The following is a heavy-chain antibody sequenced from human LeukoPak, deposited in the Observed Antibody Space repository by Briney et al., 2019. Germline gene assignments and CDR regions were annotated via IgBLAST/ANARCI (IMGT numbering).Heavy chain of an antibody. V-gene: IGHV3-66*01. CDR1: GFTVSSNY. D-gene: IGHD1-26*01. CDR2: IYSGGST. J-gene: IGHJ3*02. CDR3: ARIVAGGAFDI. Sequence: GGSLRLSCAASGFTVSSNYMTWVRQAPGKGLEWVSVIYSGGSTYYADSVKGRFTISRDNPKNTLYLQMNSLRAEDTAVYYCARIVAGGAFDIWGQGTMVTVSS.